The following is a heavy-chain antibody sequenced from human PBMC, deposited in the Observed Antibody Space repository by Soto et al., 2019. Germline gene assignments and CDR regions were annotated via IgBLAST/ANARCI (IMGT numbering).Heavy chain of an antibody. CDR2: ISAYNGNT. D-gene: IGHD1-20*01. V-gene: IGHV1-18*01. Sequence: ASVKVSCKASGYSFTNFHIHWVRQAPGQGLEWMGRISAYNGNTNYAQKLQGRITMTTDTSTSTAYMELRSLRSDDTAVYYCARRNNWNLVDPWGQGTLVTVSS. CDR3: ARRNNWNLVDP. J-gene: IGHJ5*02. CDR1: GYSFTNFH.